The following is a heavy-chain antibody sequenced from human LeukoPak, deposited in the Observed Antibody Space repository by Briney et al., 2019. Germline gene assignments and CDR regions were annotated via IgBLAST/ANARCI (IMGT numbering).Heavy chain of an antibody. CDR2: IYSGGST. D-gene: IGHD2-15*01. Sequence: GGSLRLSCAASGFIVSSNYMSWVRQAPGKGLEWVSVIYSGGSTYYADSVKGRFTISRDNSKNTLYLQMNSLRAEDTAVYYCATPAPRYDAFDIWGQGTMVTVSS. V-gene: IGHV3-53*01. J-gene: IGHJ3*02. CDR3: ATPAPRYDAFDI. CDR1: GFIVSSNY.